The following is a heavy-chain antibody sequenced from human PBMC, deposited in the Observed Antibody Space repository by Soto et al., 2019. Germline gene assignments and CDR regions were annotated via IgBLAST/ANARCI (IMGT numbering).Heavy chain of an antibody. J-gene: IGHJ6*01. CDR1: GFAFTEYA. CDR2: IARDGGSE. V-gene: IGHV3-30*14. D-gene: IGHD5-18*01. CDR3: ARDVPTEDGNYGYLMDV. Sequence: QVELVQSGGGVVQPGRSLRLSCAASGFAFTEYALHWVRQAPGRGLEWVAVIARDGGSEYYAKSVKGRFTISRDRSRNMLNLQMNSLRPEDTAVYFCARDVPTEDGNYGYLMDVWGQGTTVIVSS.